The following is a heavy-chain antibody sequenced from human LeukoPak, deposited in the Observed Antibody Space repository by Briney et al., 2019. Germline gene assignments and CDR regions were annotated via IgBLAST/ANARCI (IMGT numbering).Heavy chain of an antibody. J-gene: IGHJ1*01. CDR2: INHSGST. Sequence: PSETLSLTCAVYGGSFSGYYWSWIRQPPGKGLEWSGEINHSGSTNYNPSLKSRVTISVDTSKNQFSLKLSSVTAADTAVYYCARGLGYCSSTSCRREYFQHWGQGTLVTVSS. CDR1: GGSFSGYY. V-gene: IGHV4-34*01. CDR3: ARGLGYCSSTSCRREYFQH. D-gene: IGHD2-2*01.